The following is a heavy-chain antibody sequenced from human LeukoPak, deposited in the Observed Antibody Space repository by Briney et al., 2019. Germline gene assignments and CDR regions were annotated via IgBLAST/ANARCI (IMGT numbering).Heavy chain of an antibody. CDR1: GSTFSSYA. CDR2: ISGNGGSA. D-gene: IGHD3-3*01. CDR3: AKSSGYYPNWIDP. J-gene: IGHJ5*02. Sequence: GGSLRLSCAASGSTFSSYAMSWVRQAPGKGLEWVPSISGNGGSAYYAGSVRGRFTISRDNSKNTLYLQMNSLRAEDTAVYYCAKSSGYYPNWIDPWGQGALVPVSS. V-gene: IGHV3-23*01.